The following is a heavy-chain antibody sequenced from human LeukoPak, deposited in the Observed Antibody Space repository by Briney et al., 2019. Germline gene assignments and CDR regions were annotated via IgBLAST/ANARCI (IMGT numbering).Heavy chain of an antibody. CDR1: GGSISSGGYY. CDR2: IYYSGST. J-gene: IGHJ4*02. Sequence: SQTLSLTCTVSGGSISSGGYYWSWIRQHPGKGLEWIGYIYYSGSTYYNPSLKSRVTISVDTSKSQFSLKLSSVTAADTAVYYCASGVRAGTVYWGQGTLVTVSS. V-gene: IGHV4-31*03. CDR3: ASGVRAGTVY. D-gene: IGHD6-19*01.